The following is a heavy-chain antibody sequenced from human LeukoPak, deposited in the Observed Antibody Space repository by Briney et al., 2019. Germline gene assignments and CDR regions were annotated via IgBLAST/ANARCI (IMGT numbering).Heavy chain of an antibody. CDR2: IKQDGSEK. Sequence: QPGRSLRLSCAASGFTFSSYGMHWVRQAPGKGMEWVANIKQDGSEKHYADSVKGRFTISRDNAKNSLFLQMSGLRAEDTAVYYCSRSLDYWGQGALVTVSS. CDR1: GFTFSSYG. V-gene: IGHV3-7*01. CDR3: SRSLDY. J-gene: IGHJ4*02.